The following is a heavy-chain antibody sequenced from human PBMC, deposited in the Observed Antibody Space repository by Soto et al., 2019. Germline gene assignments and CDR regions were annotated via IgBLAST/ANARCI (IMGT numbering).Heavy chain of an antibody. CDR2: INAGSGNT. CDR3: ARTDCSGGSCYWGDAAFDI. D-gene: IGHD2-15*01. V-gene: IGHV1-3*01. CDR1: GYTFTSYA. J-gene: IGHJ3*02. Sequence: ASVKVSCKASGYTFTSYAMHWVRQAPGQRLEWMGWINAGSGNTKYSQKFQGRVTITRDTSASTAYMELSSLRSEDTAVYYCARTDCSGGSCYWGDAAFDIWGQGTMVTVSS.